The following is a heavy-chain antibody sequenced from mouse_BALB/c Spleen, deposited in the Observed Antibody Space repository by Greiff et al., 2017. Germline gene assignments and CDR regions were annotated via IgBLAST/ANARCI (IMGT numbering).Heavy chain of an antibody. Sequence: LVESGAELMKPGASVKISCKATGYTFSSYWIEWVKQRPGHGLEWIGEILPGSGSTNYNEKFKGKATFTADTSSNTAYMQLSSLTSEDSAVYYCARRGTVYAMDYWGQGTSVTVSS. V-gene: IGHV1-9*01. D-gene: IGHD1-1*01. CDR3: ARRGTVYAMDY. CDR2: ILPGSGST. J-gene: IGHJ4*01. CDR1: GYTFSSYW.